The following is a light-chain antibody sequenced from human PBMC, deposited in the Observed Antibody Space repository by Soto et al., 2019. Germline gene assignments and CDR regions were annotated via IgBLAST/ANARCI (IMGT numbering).Light chain of an antibody. CDR2: GAS. Sequence: EILMTQSPATLSVSPGERATLSCRASQSVSHSLAWHQQKPGQAPRLLIYGASTRATGIPARFSGSGSGTEFTLTISSLQSEDFAVYYCQQYSKWPWTFGQGTKVEI. CDR3: QQYSKWPWT. J-gene: IGKJ1*01. V-gene: IGKV3-15*01. CDR1: QSVSHS.